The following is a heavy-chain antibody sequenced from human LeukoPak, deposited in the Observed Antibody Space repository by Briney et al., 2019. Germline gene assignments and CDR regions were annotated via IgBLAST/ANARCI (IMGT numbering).Heavy chain of an antibody. D-gene: IGHD3-3*01. CDR3: ARESPTYYDFWSGFGWTNFDY. Sequence: SETLSLTCTVSGGSISSSSYYWGWIRQPPGKGLEWIGSIYYSGSTYYNPSLKSRVTISVDTSKNQFSLKLSSVTAADTAVYYCARESPTYYDFWSGFGWTNFDYWGQGTLVTVSS. V-gene: IGHV4-39*07. CDR1: GGSISSSSYY. J-gene: IGHJ4*02. CDR2: IYYSGST.